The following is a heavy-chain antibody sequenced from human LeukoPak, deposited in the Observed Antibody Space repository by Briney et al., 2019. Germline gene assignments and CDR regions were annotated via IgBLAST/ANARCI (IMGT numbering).Heavy chain of an antibody. CDR1: DGSFNFYF. V-gene: IGHV4-34*01. CDR3: ARDSHSGFQ. D-gene: IGHD3-10*01. Sequence: SETLSLTCTVSDGSFNFYFWHWIRQPPGKGLDWIGEIDNRGSTQYNPSLRSRVTISVDTSRNQFSLELTSMTAADTAVYFCARDSHSGFQWGQGTLVTVSS. CDR2: IDNRGST. J-gene: IGHJ4*02.